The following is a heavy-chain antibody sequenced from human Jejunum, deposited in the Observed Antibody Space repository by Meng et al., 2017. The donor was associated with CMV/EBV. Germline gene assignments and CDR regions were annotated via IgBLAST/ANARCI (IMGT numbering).Heavy chain of an antibody. Sequence: SGYTFTSSDINWVRQATGQGLEWMGWMNPNNGNTGYGQKFQGRVTLTRNTAISTAYMELSSLRSEDTAVYYCLLTPRRVGHGMDVWGQGTTVTVSS. CDR2: MNPNNGNT. J-gene: IGHJ6*02. CDR1: GYTFTSSD. D-gene: IGHD2-15*01. V-gene: IGHV1-8*01. CDR3: LLTPRRVGHGMDV.